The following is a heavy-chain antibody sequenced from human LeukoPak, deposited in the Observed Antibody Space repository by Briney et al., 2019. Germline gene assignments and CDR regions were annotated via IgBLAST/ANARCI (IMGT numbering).Heavy chain of an antibody. Sequence: SETLSLTCTVSGGSISSSSYYWGWIRQPPGKGLEWIGEINHSGSTNYNPSLKSRVTISVDTSKNQFSLKLSSVTAADTAVYYCARGRRHPGYSSRGYFDYWGQGTLVTVSS. CDR3: ARGRRHPGYSSRGYFDY. J-gene: IGHJ4*02. V-gene: IGHV4-39*07. CDR1: GGSISSSSYY. CDR2: INHSGST. D-gene: IGHD6-13*01.